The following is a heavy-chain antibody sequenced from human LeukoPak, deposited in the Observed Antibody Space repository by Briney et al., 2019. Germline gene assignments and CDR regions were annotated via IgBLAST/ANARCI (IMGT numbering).Heavy chain of an antibody. Sequence: PSETLSLTCTVSGGSISSYYWSWIRQPPGKGLEWIGYIYYSGSTNYNPSLKSRVTISVDTSKNQFSLKPSSVTAADTAVYYCANIYMGSYPSPYEAFDIWGQGTMVTVSS. CDR2: IYYSGST. CDR3: ANIYMGSYPSPYEAFDI. J-gene: IGHJ3*02. V-gene: IGHV4-59*01. D-gene: IGHD1-26*01. CDR1: GGSISSYY.